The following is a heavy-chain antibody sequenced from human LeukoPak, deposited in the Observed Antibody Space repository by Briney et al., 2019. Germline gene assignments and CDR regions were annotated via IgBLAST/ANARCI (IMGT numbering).Heavy chain of an antibody. J-gene: IGHJ4*02. CDR2: ISAYNGNT. CDR1: GYTFTSYG. Sequence: ASVKVSCKASGYTFTSYGISWVRQAPGQGLEWMGWISAYNGNTNYAQKLQGRVTMTTDTSTSTAYMELRSLRSDDTAVYYCARNKGVIRYSGSYYDYWGQGTLVTVSS. D-gene: IGHD1-26*01. CDR3: ARNKGVIRYSGSYYDY. V-gene: IGHV1-18*01.